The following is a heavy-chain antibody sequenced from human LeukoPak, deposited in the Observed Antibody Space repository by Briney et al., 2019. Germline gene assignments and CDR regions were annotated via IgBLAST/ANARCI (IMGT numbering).Heavy chain of an antibody. D-gene: IGHD1-26*01. J-gene: IGHJ4*02. V-gene: IGHV1-2*02. Sequence: GASVKVSCKASGYTFTGYYMHWVRQAPGQGLEWMGWINPNSGGTNYAQKFQGRVTMTRDTSISTAYMELSRLRSDDTAVYYCTLDGFEVTSGSYCPFIDYWGQGTLVTVSS. CDR1: GYTFTGYY. CDR3: TLDGFEVTSGSYCPFIDY. CDR2: INPNSGGT.